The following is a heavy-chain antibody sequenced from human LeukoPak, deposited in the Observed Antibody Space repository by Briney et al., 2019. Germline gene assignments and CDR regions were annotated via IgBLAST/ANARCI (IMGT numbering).Heavy chain of an antibody. D-gene: IGHD3-22*01. CDR1: GGSFSGYY. V-gene: IGHV4-34*01. J-gene: IGHJ4*02. CDR3: ARERLNYYDSSGPLDY. CDR2: INHSGST. Sequence: SETLSLTCAVYGGSFSGYYWSWIRQPPGKGLEWIGEINHSGSTNYNPSLKSRVTISVDTSKNQFSLKLSSVTAADTAVYYCARERLNYYDSSGPLDYWGQGTLVAVSS.